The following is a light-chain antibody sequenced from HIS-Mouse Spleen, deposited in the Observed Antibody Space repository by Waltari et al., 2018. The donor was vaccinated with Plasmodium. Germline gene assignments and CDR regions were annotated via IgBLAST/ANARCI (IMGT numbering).Light chain of an antibody. J-gene: IGLJ3*02. CDR2: EDS. CDR1: NIGSKS. CDR3: YSTDSSGNHRV. V-gene: IGLV3-10*01. Sequence: SYVLTQPPSVSVAPGQTARITCGGNNIGSKSVHWYQQKSGQAPVLVIYEDSNRPSGIPDRFSGSSSGTRATLTISGAQVEDEADYYCYSTDSSGNHRVFGGGTKLTVL.